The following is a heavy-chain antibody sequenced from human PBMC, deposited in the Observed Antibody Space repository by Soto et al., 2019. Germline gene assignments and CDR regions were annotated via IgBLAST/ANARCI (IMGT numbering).Heavy chain of an antibody. V-gene: IGHV3-74*01. J-gene: IGHJ4*02. CDR3: ARGGAMGVDY. CDR1: GFTFNTHW. Sequence: EVQLVESGGGVVQPGGSLRLSCTASGFTFNTHWMHWVRQAPGKGLLWVSRIYFDGITTNYADSVKGRLTVSRDNAKNTVYLHVNTLRDEDTAVYYCARGGAMGVDYWGQGTLVTFSS. D-gene: IGHD1-26*01. CDR2: IYFDGITT.